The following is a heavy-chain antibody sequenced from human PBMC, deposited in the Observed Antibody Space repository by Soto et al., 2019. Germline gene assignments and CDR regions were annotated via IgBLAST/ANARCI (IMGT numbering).Heavy chain of an antibody. CDR1: GYSFTSYW. J-gene: IGHJ4*02. CDR3: ARLINPYRLGELSLSPLDY. CDR2: IDPSDSYT. D-gene: IGHD3-16*02. V-gene: IGHV5-10-1*01. Sequence: PGESLKISCKGSGYSFTSYWISWVRQMPGKGLEWMGRIDPSDSYTNYSPSFQGHVTISADKSISTAYLQWSSLKASDTAMYYCARLINPYRLGELSLSPLDYWGQGTLVNVSS.